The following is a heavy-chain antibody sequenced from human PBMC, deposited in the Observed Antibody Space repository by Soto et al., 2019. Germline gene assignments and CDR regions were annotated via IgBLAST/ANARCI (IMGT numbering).Heavy chain of an antibody. D-gene: IGHD4-17*01. CDR2: IYYSGDS. CDR3: VGTGTTDDY. CDR1: GASVSSGDYY. V-gene: IGHV4-30-4*01. J-gene: IGHJ4*02. Sequence: SETLSLTCTVSGASVSSGDYYWSSIRQSPGKGLEWIGYIYYSGDSYYNPSLKGRLTIXXXTXXXXXSLXLXXVTVADTAIYYCVGTGTTDDYWGRGTLVTVSS.